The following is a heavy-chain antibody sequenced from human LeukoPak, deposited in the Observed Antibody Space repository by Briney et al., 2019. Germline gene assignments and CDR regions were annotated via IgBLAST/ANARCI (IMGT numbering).Heavy chain of an antibody. CDR1: GYSISSGYY. CDR2: IYHSGST. V-gene: IGHV4-38-2*02. D-gene: IGHD2-21*02. J-gene: IGHJ3*02. CDR3: ASLRGGDPRGDAFDI. Sequence: SETLSFTCTVSGYSISSGYYWGWIRQPPGKGLEWIGSIYHSGSTYYNPSLKSRVTISVDTSKNQFSLKLSSVTAADMAVYYCASLRGGDPRGDAFDIWGQGTMVTVSS.